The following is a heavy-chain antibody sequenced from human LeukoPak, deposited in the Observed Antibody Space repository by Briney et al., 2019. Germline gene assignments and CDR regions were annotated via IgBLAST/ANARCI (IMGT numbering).Heavy chain of an antibody. Sequence: ASVKVSCTVSGYTLTELSMHWVRQAPGKGLEWMGGFDPEDGETIYAQKFQGRVTMTEDTSTDTAYMELSSLRSEDTAVYYCASILGYCSGGSCYEYNWFDPWGQGTLVTVSS. J-gene: IGHJ5*02. CDR2: FDPEDGET. V-gene: IGHV1-24*01. D-gene: IGHD2-15*01. CDR1: GYTLTELS. CDR3: ASILGYCSGGSCYEYNWFDP.